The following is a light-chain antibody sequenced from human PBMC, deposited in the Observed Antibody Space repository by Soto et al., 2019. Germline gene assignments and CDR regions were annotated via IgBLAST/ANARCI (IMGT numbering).Light chain of an antibody. Sequence: QSALTQPRSVSGSPGQSVTISCTGTSSDVGGYNYVSWYQHHPGKAPKVMIYGVSERPSGVPDRFSGSKSGNTASLTISGLQAEDEADYYCCSYAGSYTPVVFGGGTKLTVL. CDR3: CSYAGSYTPVV. CDR2: GVS. CDR1: SSDVGGYNY. J-gene: IGLJ2*01. V-gene: IGLV2-11*01.